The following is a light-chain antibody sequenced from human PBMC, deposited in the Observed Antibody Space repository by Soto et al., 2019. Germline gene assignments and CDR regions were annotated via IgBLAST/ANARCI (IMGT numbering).Light chain of an antibody. CDR2: DAS. CDR3: QQYNNYWT. CDR1: RSISSW. Sequence: DIQMTQPPSTLSASVGDRVTITCRASRSISSWLAWYQQKPGKPPKLLIYDASSFEGGVPSRFSGSGSGTEFTLTISSLQPDDSATYYCQQYNNYWTFGQGTKVDIK. V-gene: IGKV1-5*01. J-gene: IGKJ1*01.